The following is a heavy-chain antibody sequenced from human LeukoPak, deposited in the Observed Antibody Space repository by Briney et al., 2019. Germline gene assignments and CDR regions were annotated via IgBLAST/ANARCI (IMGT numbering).Heavy chain of an antibody. CDR3: ARDRGYGYGSYYYYYGMDV. D-gene: IGHD5-18*01. CDR1: GFTVSSNY. V-gene: IGHV3-53*04. CDR2: IYSGGST. Sequence: PGGSLRLSCAASGFTVSSNYMSWVRQAPGKGLEWVSVIYSGGSTYYADSVKGRFTISRHNSKNTLYLQMNSLRAEDTAVYYCARDRGYGYGSYYYYYGMDVWGQGTTVTVSS. J-gene: IGHJ6*02.